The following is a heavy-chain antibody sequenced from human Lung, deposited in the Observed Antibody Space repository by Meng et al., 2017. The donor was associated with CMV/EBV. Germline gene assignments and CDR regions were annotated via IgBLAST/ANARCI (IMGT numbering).Heavy chain of an antibody. CDR1: GGSISSSSYY. Sequence: LXCTVSGGSISSSSYYWGWIRQPPGKGLEWIGSIYYSGSTYYNPSLKSRVTISVDTSKTQFSLKLSSVTAADTAVYYCSGHWWETTHNWYFDLWGRGTLVTVSS. CDR3: SGHWWETTHNWYFDL. CDR2: IYYSGST. J-gene: IGHJ2*01. V-gene: IGHV4-39*01. D-gene: IGHD1-26*01.